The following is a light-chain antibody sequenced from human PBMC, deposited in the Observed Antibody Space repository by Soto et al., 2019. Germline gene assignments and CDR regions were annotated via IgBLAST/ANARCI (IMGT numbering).Light chain of an antibody. J-gene: IGLJ2*01. CDR3: GSYASATLI. V-gene: IGLV2-14*01. CDR2: EVT. Sequence: QSVLTQPASVSGSPGQSITISCTGTSSDIGAYDYVSWFQQYPGKAPTLLIYEVTFRPSGVSSRFSGSKSGNTASLTISGLQTEDEADYYCGSYASATLIFGGGTKLTVL. CDR1: SSDIGAYDY.